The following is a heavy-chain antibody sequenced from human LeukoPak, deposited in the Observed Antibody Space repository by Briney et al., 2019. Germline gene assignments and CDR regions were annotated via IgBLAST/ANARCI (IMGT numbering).Heavy chain of an antibody. CDR3: ARGANWGWRVLDY. J-gene: IGHJ4*02. Sequence: GASVKVSCKASGYTFISYGITWVRQAPGQGLEWMGWISPNNGNTNYAQKLQGRVAMTTDTSTSTAYMELRSLRSDDTAVYYCARGANWGWRVLDYWGQGTLVTVSS. CDR1: GYTFISYG. V-gene: IGHV1-18*01. D-gene: IGHD7-27*01. CDR2: ISPNNGNT.